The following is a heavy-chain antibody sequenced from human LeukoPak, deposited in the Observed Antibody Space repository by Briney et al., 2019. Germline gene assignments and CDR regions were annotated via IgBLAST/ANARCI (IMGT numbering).Heavy chain of an antibody. J-gene: IGHJ4*02. CDR3: ARGVYIAAAQYGY. CDR2: INHSGSA. D-gene: IGHD6-13*01. V-gene: IGHV4-34*01. Sequence: PSETLSLTCAVSGGSFSGYYWTWIRQPPGKGLEWIGEINHSGSANYNPSLMSRVTISLGTSKNQFSLKLSSVTAADTAVYYCARGVYIAAAQYGYWGQGTLVTVSS. CDR1: GGSFSGYY.